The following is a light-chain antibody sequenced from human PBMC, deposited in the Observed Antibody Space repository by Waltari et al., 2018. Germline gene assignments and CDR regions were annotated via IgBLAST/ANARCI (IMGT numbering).Light chain of an antibody. CDR1: SSDVGAYNY. V-gene: IGLV2-14*01. Sequence: QSALTQPASVSGSPGQSITISCTGTSSDVGAYNYVSWYQQHPGRAPKPMSYEVSNRPSGVSNRFSGYKSGNTASLTISGLQAEDEADYYCSSYTSSSTLIFGGGTKLTVL. CDR3: SSYTSSSTLI. CDR2: EVS. J-gene: IGLJ2*01.